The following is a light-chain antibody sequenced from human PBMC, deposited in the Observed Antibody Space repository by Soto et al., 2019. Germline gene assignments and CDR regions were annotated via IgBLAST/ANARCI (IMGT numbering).Light chain of an antibody. CDR2: AAS. CDR1: QGISSD. Sequence: DIQLTQSPSFLSASVGDRVTITCRASQGISSDLAWYQQKPGKAPNLLIYAASTLQTGVPSRFSGSGSGTEFTLTIDSLLPEDFATYYCQQLNTYPITFGQGTRLEIK. V-gene: IGKV1-9*01. J-gene: IGKJ5*01. CDR3: QQLNTYPIT.